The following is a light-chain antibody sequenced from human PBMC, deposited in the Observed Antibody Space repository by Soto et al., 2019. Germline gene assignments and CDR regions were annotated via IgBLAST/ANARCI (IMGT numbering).Light chain of an antibody. CDR2: DAS. J-gene: IGKJ5*01. CDR1: ESVSRN. V-gene: IGKV3-15*01. CDR3: QQYNSWPPIT. Sequence: EIVLTQSPATLSLSPGERATLSCRASESVSRNLAWYQHKPGQALRLLIYDASTRATGIPDRFSGGGSGTEFTLTISSLQSEDFVVYYCQQYNSWPPITFGQGTRLEIK.